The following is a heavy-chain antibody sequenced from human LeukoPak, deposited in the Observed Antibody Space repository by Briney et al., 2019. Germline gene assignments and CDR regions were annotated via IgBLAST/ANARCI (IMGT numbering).Heavy chain of an antibody. CDR3: ARDGERRPPRTSWYYYYYMDV. Sequence: PSETLSLTCTVSGGSISSGDYYWSWIRQPPGKGLEWIGYIYYSGSTNYNPSLKSRVTISVDTSKNQFSLKLSSVTAADTAVYYCARDGERRPPRTSWYYYYYMDVWGKGTTVTVSS. V-gene: IGHV4-61*08. J-gene: IGHJ6*03. D-gene: IGHD1-1*01. CDR2: IYYSGST. CDR1: GGSISSGDYY.